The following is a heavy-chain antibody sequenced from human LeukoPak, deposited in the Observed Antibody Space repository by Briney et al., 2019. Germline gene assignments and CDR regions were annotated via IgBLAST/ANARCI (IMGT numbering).Heavy chain of an antibody. CDR3: ARTYYYGSGSPPK. Sequence: SETLSLTCAVYGGFFSDYYWSWIRQPPGKGLEWIGSIYYSGSTYYNPSLKSRVTISVDTSKNQFSLKLGSVTAADTAVYYCARTYYYGSGSPPKWGQGTLVTVSS. J-gene: IGHJ4*02. D-gene: IGHD3-10*01. CDR2: IYYSGST. V-gene: IGHV4-34*01. CDR1: GGFFSDYY.